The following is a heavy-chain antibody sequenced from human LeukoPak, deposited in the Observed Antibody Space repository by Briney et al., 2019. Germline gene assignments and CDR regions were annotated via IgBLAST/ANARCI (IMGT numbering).Heavy chain of an antibody. D-gene: IGHD3-22*01. Sequence: GSLRLSCAASGFTFSSYSMNWVRQAPGKGLEWVSSISSSSSYIYYADSVKGRFTISRDNAKNSLYLQMNSLRAEDTAVYYCVREDSSGFNFDYWGQGTLVTVSS. V-gene: IGHV3-21*01. CDR2: ISSSSSYI. J-gene: IGHJ4*02. CDR1: GFTFSSYS. CDR3: VREDSSGFNFDY.